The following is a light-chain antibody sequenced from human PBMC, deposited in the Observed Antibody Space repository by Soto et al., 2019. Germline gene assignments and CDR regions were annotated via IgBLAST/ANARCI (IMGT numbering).Light chain of an antibody. CDR2: EVT. CDR1: SSDVGGYNF. J-gene: IGLJ2*01. CDR3: CSYAGSSTAI. V-gene: IGLV2-8*01. Sequence: QSVLTQPPSASGSPGRSVTISCTGASSDVGGYNFVSWYQQHPGKAPKLLIYEVTKRPSGVPDRFSGSRSGNTASLTVSGLQAEDEADYYCCSYAGSSTAIFGGGTKVTVL.